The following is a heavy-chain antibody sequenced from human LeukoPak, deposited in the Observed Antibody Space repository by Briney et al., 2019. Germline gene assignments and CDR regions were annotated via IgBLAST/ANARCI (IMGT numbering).Heavy chain of an antibody. CDR3: AVTKSGYSYGSPSYYFDY. Sequence: SSVKVSCKASGGTFSSYAISWVRQAPGPGLEWMRGIIPIFGTANYAQKFQGRVTITTDDSTSTAYMELSSLRSEDTAVYYCAVTKSGYSYGSPSYYFDYWGQGTLVTVSS. D-gene: IGHD5-18*01. V-gene: IGHV1-69*05. J-gene: IGHJ4*02. CDR1: GGTFSSYA. CDR2: IIPIFGTA.